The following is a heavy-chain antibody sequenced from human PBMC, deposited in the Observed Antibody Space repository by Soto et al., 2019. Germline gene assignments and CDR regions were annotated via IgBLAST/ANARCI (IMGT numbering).Heavy chain of an antibody. J-gene: IGHJ4*02. D-gene: IGHD6-19*01. Sequence: EVQLLESGGGLVQPGGSLRLSCAASGFTFSNYAMSWVRQAPGKGLEWVSAIFGSGDSTFYADSVQGRFTVSRDNPSNTLYLQMNSLRAEDTAVYYCATEGAVAGMGYFDHWGQGTLVTVSS. CDR2: IFGSGDST. CDR1: GFTFSNYA. V-gene: IGHV3-23*01. CDR3: ATEGAVAGMGYFDH.